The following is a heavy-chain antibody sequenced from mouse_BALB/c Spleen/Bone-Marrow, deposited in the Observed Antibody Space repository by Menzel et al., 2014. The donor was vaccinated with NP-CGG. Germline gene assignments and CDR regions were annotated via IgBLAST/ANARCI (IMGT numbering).Heavy chain of an antibody. V-gene: IGHV1S135*01. J-gene: IGHJ4*01. CDR1: GYAFTSYN. Sequence: EVQLQQSGPELVKPGASVKGSCKASGYAFTSYNMYWAKQSHGKRLEWIGYIDPYNGGTSYNQKFKGKATLTVDKSSSTAYMHLNSLTSEDSAVYYCARSILGAMDYWGQGPSVTVSS. D-gene: IGHD4-1*01. CDR3: ARSILGAMDY. CDR2: IDPYNGGT.